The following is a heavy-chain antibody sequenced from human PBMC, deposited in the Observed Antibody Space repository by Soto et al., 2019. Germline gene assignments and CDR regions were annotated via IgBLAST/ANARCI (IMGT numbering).Heavy chain of an antibody. CDR3: ARGTSCGWFRY. CDR2: IYYSGNT. Sequence: QVQLQESGPGLVKPSETLSLTCTVSGDSISTYYWAWIRQPPGKGLEWIGYIYYSGNTHYNPSLKSRVAMSVDTSKNQFSLRLGSVTAADTAVYYCARGTSCGWFRYWGQGTLVTVSS. V-gene: IGHV4-59*01. CDR1: GDSISTYY. D-gene: IGHD6-19*01. J-gene: IGHJ4*02.